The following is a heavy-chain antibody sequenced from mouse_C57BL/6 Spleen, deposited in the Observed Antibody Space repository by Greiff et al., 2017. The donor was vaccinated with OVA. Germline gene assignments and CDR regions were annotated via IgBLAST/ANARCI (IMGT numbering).Heavy chain of an antibody. V-gene: IGHV5-17*01. CDR3: ASPSYYGNFSWFAY. J-gene: IGHJ3*01. CDR2: ISSGSSTI. Sequence: EVQLQESGGGLVKPGGSLKLSCAASGFTFSDYGMHWVRQAPEKGLEWVAYISSGSSTIYYADTVKGRFTISRDNAKNTLFLQMTSLRSEDTAMYYCASPSYYGNFSWFAYWGQGTLVTVSA. CDR1: GFTFSDYG. D-gene: IGHD2-10*01.